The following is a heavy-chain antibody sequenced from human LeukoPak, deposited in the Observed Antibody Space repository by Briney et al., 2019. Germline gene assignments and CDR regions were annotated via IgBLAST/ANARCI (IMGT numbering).Heavy chain of an antibody. CDR1: GDSVSSNNGA. Sequence: SQTLSLTCAISGDSVSSNNGAWNWIRQSPSRGLEWLGRTYYRSKWYNDYAEFIKGRITINPDTSKNQFSLQLNSVTPEDTAVYFCARDMGTGGWHTLDYWGQGTLVTVSS. CDR2: TYYRSKWYN. CDR3: ARDMGTGGWHTLDY. J-gene: IGHJ4*02. D-gene: IGHD6-19*01. V-gene: IGHV6-1*01.